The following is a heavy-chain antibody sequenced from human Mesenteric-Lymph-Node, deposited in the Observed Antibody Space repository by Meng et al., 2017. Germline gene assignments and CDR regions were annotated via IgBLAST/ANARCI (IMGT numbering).Heavy chain of an antibody. CDR2: INHSGST. CDR3: ARTIGGADIVVVPAAYYFDY. J-gene: IGHJ4*02. V-gene: IGHV4-34*01. Sequence: QVQLQQWGAGLVKPSETLSLTCAVYGGSFSDYYWSWIRQPPGKGLEWIGEINHSGSTNYNPSLKSRVTISVDTSKNQFSLKLSSVTAADTAVYYCARTIGGADIVVVPAAYYFDYWGQGTLVTVSS. CDR1: GGSFSDYY. D-gene: IGHD2-2*01.